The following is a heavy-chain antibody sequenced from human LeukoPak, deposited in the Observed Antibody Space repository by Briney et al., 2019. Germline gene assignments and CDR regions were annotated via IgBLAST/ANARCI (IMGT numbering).Heavy chain of an antibody. D-gene: IGHD3-10*01. Sequence: PGGSLRLSCAASGFTFSSYWMNWVRQAPGKGLEWVANIKQDGSEKYYADSVKGRFTISRDNSKNTLYLQMNSLRAEDTAVYYCARDQRGVIDYWGQGTLVTVSS. CDR1: GFTFSSYW. V-gene: IGHV3-7*01. CDR3: ARDQRGVIDY. CDR2: IKQDGSEK. J-gene: IGHJ4*02.